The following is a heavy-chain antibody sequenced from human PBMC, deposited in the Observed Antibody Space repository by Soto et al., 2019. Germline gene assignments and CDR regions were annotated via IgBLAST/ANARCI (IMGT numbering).Heavy chain of an antibody. CDR3: ARHDWAKPFDY. CDR2: IYYSGST. V-gene: IGHV4-39*01. D-gene: IGHD3-9*01. Sequence: SETLSLTCTVSGGSISSSSYYWGWIRQPPGKGLEWIGSIYYSGSTYYNPSLKSRVTISVDTSKNQFSLKLSSVTAADTAVYYCARHDWAKPFDYWGQGTLVTSPQ. CDR1: GGSISSSSYY. J-gene: IGHJ4*02.